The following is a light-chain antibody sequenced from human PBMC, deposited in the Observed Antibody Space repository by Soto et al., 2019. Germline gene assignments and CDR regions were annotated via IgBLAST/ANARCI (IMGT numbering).Light chain of an antibody. CDR1: QDISTS. CDR3: QQYKTYPFT. CDR2: AAS. J-gene: IGKJ4*01. V-gene: IGKV1-16*01. Sequence: DIQMTQSTSSLSASIGDRVTITCRANQDISTSLAWFQQKPGNAPKSLIYAASTLQSGVPSRFSCSGSGTDFILTITSLQPEDLATYYCQQYKTYPFTFGGGTKVEIK.